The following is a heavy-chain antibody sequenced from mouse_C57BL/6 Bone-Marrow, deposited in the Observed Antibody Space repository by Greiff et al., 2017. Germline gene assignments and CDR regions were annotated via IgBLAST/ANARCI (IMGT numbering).Heavy chain of an antibody. CDR1: GYTFTDYE. J-gene: IGHJ1*03. CDR3: TRRSNAHWYFDV. D-gene: IGHD2-5*01. Sequence: VQLQQSGAELVRPGASVTLSCKASGYTFTDYEMHWVKQTPVHGLEWIGAIDPETGGTAYNQKFKGKAILTADKSSSTAYMELRSLTSEDSAVYYCTRRSNAHWYFDVWGTGTTVTGSS. CDR2: IDPETGGT. V-gene: IGHV1-15*01.